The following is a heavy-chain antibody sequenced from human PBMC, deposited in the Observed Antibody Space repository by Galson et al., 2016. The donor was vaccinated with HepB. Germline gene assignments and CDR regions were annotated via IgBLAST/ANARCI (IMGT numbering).Heavy chain of an antibody. V-gene: IGHV3-30*03. CDR2: ISYDESKT. CDR3: ATSAAAVMGVSSGGEFDH. Sequence: SLRLSCAASGFTFRNFGMHWVRQAPGKGLEWVAVISYDESKTYCADSVKGRFMISRDNSDNTLYLQMNSLRIEDTAVYYCATSAAAVMGVSSGGEFDHWGQGTLVTVSS. D-gene: IGHD2-15*01. CDR1: GFTFRNFG. J-gene: IGHJ4*02.